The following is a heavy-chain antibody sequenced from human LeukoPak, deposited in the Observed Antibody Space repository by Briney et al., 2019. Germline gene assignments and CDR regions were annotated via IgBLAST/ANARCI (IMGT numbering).Heavy chain of an antibody. J-gene: IGHJ2*01. V-gene: IGHV3-23*01. Sequence: GGSLRLSCAASGFSFSSYTMTWVRQAPVMGLEWVSTISGSGGSTYYADSVKGRFTISRDNSKNTLYLQMNSLRAEDTAVYYCAKDRYFDLWGRGTLVTVSS. CDR2: ISGSGGST. CDR3: AKDRYFDL. CDR1: GFSFSSYT.